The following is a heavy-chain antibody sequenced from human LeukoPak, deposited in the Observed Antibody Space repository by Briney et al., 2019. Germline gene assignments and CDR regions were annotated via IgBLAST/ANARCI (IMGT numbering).Heavy chain of an antibody. Sequence: ASVKVSCKASGYTFTNYAISWVRQAPGRGLEWVGWISAYNGNTNYAQKLQGRVTMTTDTSTSTAYMELRSLRSDDTAVYYCARDSPQGYGDTFDYWGQGTLVTVSS. D-gene: IGHD4-17*01. J-gene: IGHJ4*02. CDR1: GYTFTNYA. CDR3: ARDSPQGYGDTFDY. CDR2: ISAYNGNT. V-gene: IGHV1-18*01.